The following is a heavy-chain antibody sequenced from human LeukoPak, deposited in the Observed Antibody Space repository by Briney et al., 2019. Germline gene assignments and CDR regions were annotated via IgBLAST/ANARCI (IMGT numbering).Heavy chain of an antibody. D-gene: IGHD3-22*01. Sequence: GGSLRLSCTASGFTFSSYAMSWVRQAPGKGLEWVSGISGSGGSTYYADSVKGRFTISRDNSKNTLYLQMNSLRAEDTAVYYCAKDGYYDSSGNTDYWGQGPLVTVSS. CDR3: AKDGYYDSSGNTDY. J-gene: IGHJ4*02. CDR2: ISGSGGST. CDR1: GFTFSSYA. V-gene: IGHV3-23*01.